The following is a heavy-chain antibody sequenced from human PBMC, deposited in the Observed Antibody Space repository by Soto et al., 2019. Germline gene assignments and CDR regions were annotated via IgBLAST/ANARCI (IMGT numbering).Heavy chain of an antibody. CDR1: GFTFSSYS. CDR3: ARAQGRGSGWFYYYGMDV. J-gene: IGHJ6*02. Sequence: GGSLRLSCAASGFTFSSYSMNWVRQAPGKGLEWVSSISSSSSYIYYADSVKGRFTISRDNAKNSLYLQMNSLRAEDTAVYYCARAQGRGSGWFYYYGMDVWGQGTTVTVSS. D-gene: IGHD6-19*01. V-gene: IGHV3-21*01. CDR2: ISSSSSYI.